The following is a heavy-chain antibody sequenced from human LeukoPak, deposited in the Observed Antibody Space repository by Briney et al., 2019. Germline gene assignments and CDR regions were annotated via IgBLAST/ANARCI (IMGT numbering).Heavy chain of an antibody. J-gene: IGHJ4*02. CDR2: IWYDGSQR. Sequence: GGSLRLSCAASGFIFSTYGLHWVRQSPGRGLEWVAVIWYDGSQRYYADSVKGRFTISRDDSQNTIYLQMDSLRAEDTAVYYCATSSPRNYFDHWGQGTLVSVSS. D-gene: IGHD1-14*01. CDR1: GFIFSTYG. V-gene: IGHV3-33*01. CDR3: ATSSPRNYFDH.